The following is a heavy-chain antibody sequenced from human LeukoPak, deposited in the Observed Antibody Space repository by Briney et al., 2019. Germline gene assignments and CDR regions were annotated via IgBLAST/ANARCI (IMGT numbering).Heavy chain of an antibody. CDR3: ARDSPDWGSGQGD. Sequence: PGGSLRLSCAASGFTFNGYWMSWVRQAPGKGLEWVANIKEDGSAQFYVGSVKGRFTISRDNAKNSLNLQMNSLRAEDTAVYYCARDSPDWGSGQGDWGQGTLVTVSS. D-gene: IGHD6-19*01. J-gene: IGHJ4*02. V-gene: IGHV3-7*01. CDR2: IKEDGSAQ. CDR1: GFTFNGYW.